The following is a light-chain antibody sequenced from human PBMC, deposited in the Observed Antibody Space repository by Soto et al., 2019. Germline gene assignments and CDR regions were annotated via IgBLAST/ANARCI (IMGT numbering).Light chain of an antibody. CDR2: AAS. CDR3: QQSYNTPFT. V-gene: IGKV1-39*01. J-gene: IGKJ3*01. Sequence: DIEMTQSPPSLSASVGDRVTITCRASETTAMYLNWYQQKPGKAPTLLIRAASRLETGVPARFSGSGSWTAFTLTITALQPEDVATYYCQQSYNTPFTFGPGTTVDV. CDR1: ETTAMY.